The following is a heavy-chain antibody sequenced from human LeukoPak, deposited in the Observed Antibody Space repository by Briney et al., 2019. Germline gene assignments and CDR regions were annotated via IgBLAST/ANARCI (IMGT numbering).Heavy chain of an antibody. CDR3: ARGGVVVIRNWFDP. CDR2: INHSGIT. V-gene: IGHV4-34*01. J-gene: IGHJ5*02. D-gene: IGHD3-22*01. Sequence: PSETLSLTCAVYGGSFSGYYWSWIRQPPGKGLEWIGEINHSGITNYNPTLKRRVTISVDPSKNQFSLKLSSVTAADTAVYYCARGGVVVIRNWFDPWGQGTLVTVSS. CDR1: GGSFSGYY.